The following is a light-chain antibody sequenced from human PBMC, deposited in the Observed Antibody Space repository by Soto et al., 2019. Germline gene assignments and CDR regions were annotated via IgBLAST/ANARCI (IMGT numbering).Light chain of an antibody. CDR1: SSDVGGYNY. J-gene: IGLJ2*01. V-gene: IGLV2-8*01. CDR2: EVS. CDR3: SSYAGSNNLV. Sequence: QSALTQPPSAPGSPGQSVTISCTGTSSDVGGYNYVSWYQQHPGKAPKLTIYEVSKRPSGVPDRFSGSKSGNTASLTVSGLQAEDEADYYCSSYAGSNNLVFGGGTKLTVL.